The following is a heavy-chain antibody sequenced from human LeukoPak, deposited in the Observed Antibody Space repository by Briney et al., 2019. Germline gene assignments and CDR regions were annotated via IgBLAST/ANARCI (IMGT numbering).Heavy chain of an antibody. D-gene: IGHD3-10*01. CDR3: AREAMVRGVLDY. J-gene: IGHJ4*02. Sequence: SQTLSLTCAVSGGSISSGGYSWSWIRQPPEKGLEWIGYIYHSGSTYYNPSLKSRVTISVDRSKNQFSLKLSSVTAADTAVYYCAREAMVRGVLDYWGQGTLVTVSS. CDR1: GGSISSGGYS. CDR2: IYHSGST. V-gene: IGHV4-30-2*01.